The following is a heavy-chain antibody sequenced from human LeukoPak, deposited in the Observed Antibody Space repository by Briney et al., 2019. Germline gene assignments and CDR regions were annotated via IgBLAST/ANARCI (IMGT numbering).Heavy chain of an antibody. CDR1: GFTFSSYA. Sequence: GGSLRLSCVASGFTFSSYAMIWVRQAPGQGLEWVSAISGSGGNKYYADPVKGRFTISRDNSKNTLYLQMNSLRAEDTAVYYCVKGYSGSYYGIDYWGQGTLVTVSS. CDR3: VKGYSGSYYGIDY. CDR2: ISGSGGNK. V-gene: IGHV3-23*01. D-gene: IGHD1-26*01. J-gene: IGHJ4*02.